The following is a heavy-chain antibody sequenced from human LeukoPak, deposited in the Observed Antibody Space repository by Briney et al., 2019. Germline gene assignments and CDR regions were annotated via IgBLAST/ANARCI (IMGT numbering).Heavy chain of an antibody. CDR2: VSNSGSVT. D-gene: IGHD6-19*01. Sequence: PGGSLRLSCAASGFTFSSYAMSWVRQAPGKGLEWVSTVSNSGSVTYDADSVKGRFTISRDNSKNTLNLQMNSLRAEDTAIYYCARGGRTSSGFDPWGQGTLVTVSS. CDR1: GFTFSSYA. J-gene: IGHJ5*02. V-gene: IGHV3-23*01. CDR3: ARGGRTSSGFDP.